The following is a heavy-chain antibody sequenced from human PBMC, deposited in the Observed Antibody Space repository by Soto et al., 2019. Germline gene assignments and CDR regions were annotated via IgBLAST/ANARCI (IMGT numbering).Heavy chain of an antibody. D-gene: IGHD3-3*01. CDR1: GGSISSGDYY. J-gene: IGHJ6*02. Sequence: PSETLSLTCTVSGGSISSGDYYWSWIRQPPGKGLEWIGYIYYSGSTYYNPSLKGRVTISVDTSKNQFSLKLSSVTAADTAVYYCARGPEYYYDFWSGPHRYYYYGMDVWAQGTTVTVSS. V-gene: IGHV4-30-4*01. CDR3: ARGPEYYYDFWSGPHRYYYYGMDV. CDR2: IYYSGST.